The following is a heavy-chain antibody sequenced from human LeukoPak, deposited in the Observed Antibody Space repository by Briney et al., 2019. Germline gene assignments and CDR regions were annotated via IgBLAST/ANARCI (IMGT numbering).Heavy chain of an antibody. Sequence: KSSETLSLTCSVPGGSISSLYWSWIRQPPGKGLEWIGYIYYTGSTNYNPCLKSRVTMFVDMSKNQFSLRLSSVTAADTAVYYCARHRAYSSSSPFDYWGQGTLATVSS. D-gene: IGHD6-6*01. J-gene: IGHJ4*02. CDR1: GGSISSLY. V-gene: IGHV4-59*08. CDR3: ARHRAYSSSSPFDY. CDR2: IYYTGST.